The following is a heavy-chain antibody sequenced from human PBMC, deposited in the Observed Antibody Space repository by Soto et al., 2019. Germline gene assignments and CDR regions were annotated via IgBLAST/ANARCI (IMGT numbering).Heavy chain of an antibody. V-gene: IGHV3-23*01. Sequence: GGSLRLSCAVSGFTFRSYAMSWVRQAPGKGLEWVSAISGSGGSTYYADSVKGRFTISRDNSKNTLYVQMNSLRAEDTAVYYCAKGSVNFYYHYMDVWGKGTTVTVSS. J-gene: IGHJ6*03. CDR1: GFTFRSYA. CDR2: ISGSGGST. CDR3: AKGSVNFYYHYMDV.